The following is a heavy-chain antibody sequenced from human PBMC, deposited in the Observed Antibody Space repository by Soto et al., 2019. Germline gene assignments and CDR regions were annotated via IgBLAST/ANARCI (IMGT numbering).Heavy chain of an antibody. CDR1: GLTVSRNY. J-gene: IGHJ2*01. Sequence: GGSLRFSCAASGLTVSRNYMSWVRQAPGKGLEWVSVIYSGGNTYYADSVKGRFTISRDKSKNTLYLQMNSLRAEDTAVYFCARDPLWGTAMVLWYFDLWGRGTLVTVS. D-gene: IGHD5-18*01. CDR3: ARDPLWGTAMVLWYFDL. V-gene: IGHV3-66*01. CDR2: IYSGGNT.